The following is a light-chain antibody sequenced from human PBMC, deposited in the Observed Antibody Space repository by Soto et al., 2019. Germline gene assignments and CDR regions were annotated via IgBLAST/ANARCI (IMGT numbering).Light chain of an antibody. Sequence: EIVLSQSPGTLSLSPGERDTLSCRASQSVSSSYLAWYQQKPGQAPRLLIYGASSRATGIPDRFRGSGSGTDFTLTISRLEPEDFAVYYCQQYGSSPPWTFGQGTKVDIK. CDR2: GAS. CDR3: QQYGSSPPWT. J-gene: IGKJ1*01. CDR1: QSVSSSY. V-gene: IGKV3-20*01.